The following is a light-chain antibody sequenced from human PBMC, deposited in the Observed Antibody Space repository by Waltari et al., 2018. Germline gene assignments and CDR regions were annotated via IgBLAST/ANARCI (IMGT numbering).Light chain of an antibody. J-gene: IGLJ3*02. Sequence: YELTQPSSVSVSPGQTARIPCSADTLPKQYIYWYQQKPGQAPVLLFYTDRDRPSGIPGRFSVTSSGTTVTLIIRGVQAEDEADYYGQSADNGGGYPNWVFGGGTKLTVL. CDR3: QSADNGGGYPNWV. CDR2: TDR. V-gene: IGLV3-25*03. CDR1: TLPKQY.